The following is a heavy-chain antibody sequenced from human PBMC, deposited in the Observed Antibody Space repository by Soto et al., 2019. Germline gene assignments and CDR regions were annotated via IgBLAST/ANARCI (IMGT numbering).Heavy chain of an antibody. CDR1: GYTFTSYD. V-gene: IGHV1-8*01. CDR2: MNPNSGNT. D-gene: IGHD3-3*01. CDR3: ARAMADFWSGYYPFNWFDP. J-gene: IGHJ5*02. Sequence: ASVKVSCKASGYTFTSYDINWVRQATGQGLEWMGWMNPNSGNTGYAQKFQGRVTVTRNTSISTAYMELSSLRSEDTAVYYCARAMADFWSGYYPFNWFDPWGQGTLVTVSS.